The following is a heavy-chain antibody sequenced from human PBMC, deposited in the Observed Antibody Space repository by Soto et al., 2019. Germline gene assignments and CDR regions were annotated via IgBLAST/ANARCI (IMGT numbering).Heavy chain of an antibody. D-gene: IGHD6-13*01. V-gene: IGHV3-23*01. CDR1: GFGFSSYA. CDR2: ISDSGYST. Sequence: EVPLLESGGGLVQPGGSLRLSCAASGFGFSSYAMSWVRQAPGKGLEWVSAISDSGYSTYYADTVKGRFTISRDNSKDTLYLQMDSLRAEDTAVYYCAKGSADGVPYYFDYWGQGTLVTVSS. J-gene: IGHJ4*02. CDR3: AKGSADGVPYYFDY.